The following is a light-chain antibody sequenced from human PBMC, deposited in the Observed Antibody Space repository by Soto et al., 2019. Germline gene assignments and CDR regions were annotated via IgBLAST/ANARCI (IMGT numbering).Light chain of an antibody. Sequence: QSVLAQPPSVSGAPGQRVTISCTGSRSNIGAGYDVHWYQQLPGTAPKLLIYGNNNRPSGVPDRFSGSKSGTSASLAITGLQAEDEADYYCQSYDSRLSGSRGVFGTGTKVTVL. CDR1: RSNIGAGYD. J-gene: IGLJ1*01. CDR2: GNN. V-gene: IGLV1-40*01. CDR3: QSYDSRLSGSRGV.